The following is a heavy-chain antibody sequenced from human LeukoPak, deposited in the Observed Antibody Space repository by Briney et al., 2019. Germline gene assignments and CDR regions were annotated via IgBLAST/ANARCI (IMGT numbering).Heavy chain of an antibody. V-gene: IGHV3-23*01. Sequence: GGSLRLSCAASGFTFTSYSMNWVRQAPGKGLEWVSTISGGGGSTYYADSVKGRFTISRDNSKNTLYLQVNSLRAEDTAVYYCAKGIVVVPAAVDYWGQGTLVTVSS. CDR1: GFTFTSYS. J-gene: IGHJ4*02. CDR3: AKGIVVVPAAVDY. CDR2: ISGGGGST. D-gene: IGHD2-2*01.